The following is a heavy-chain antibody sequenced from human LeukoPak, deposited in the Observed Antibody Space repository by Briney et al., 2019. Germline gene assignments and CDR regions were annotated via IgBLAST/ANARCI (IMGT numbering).Heavy chain of an antibody. J-gene: IGHJ4*02. D-gene: IGHD3-22*01. CDR3: AKGPSGYYFDY. Sequence: GGSLRLSCAASGFTFSNYWMHWVRQAPGKGLEWVSGMSGSGGSTYYADSVKGRFTISRDNSKNTPYLQMNSLRAEDTAVYYCAKGPSGYYFDYWGQGTLVTVSS. CDR2: MSGSGGST. CDR1: GFTFSNYW. V-gene: IGHV3-23*01.